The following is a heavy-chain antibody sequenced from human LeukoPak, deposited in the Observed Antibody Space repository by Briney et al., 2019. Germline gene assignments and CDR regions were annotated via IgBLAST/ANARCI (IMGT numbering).Heavy chain of an antibody. J-gene: IGHJ3*02. D-gene: IGHD1-14*01. Sequence: SETLSLTCTVSGGSISSSSYYWSWIRQSPGKGLEWIGEINHSGSTNYNPSLKSRVTMSVDTSRNQFSLKLSSVTAADTAVYYCARGTTREEAFDIWGQGTMVTVSS. CDR1: GGSISSSSYY. CDR2: INHSGST. CDR3: ARGTTREEAFDI. V-gene: IGHV4-39*07.